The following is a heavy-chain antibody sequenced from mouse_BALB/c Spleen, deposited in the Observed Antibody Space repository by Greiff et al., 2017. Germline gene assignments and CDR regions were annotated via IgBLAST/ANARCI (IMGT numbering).Heavy chain of an antibody. Sequence: EVMLVESGGGLVQPGGSLKLSCAASGFTFSSYGMSWVRQTPDKRLELVATINSNGGSTYYPDSVKGRFTISRDNAKNTLYLQMSSLKSEDTAMYYCARSPAYYRYEAWFAYWGQGTLVTVAA. CDR2: INSNGGST. D-gene: IGHD2-14*01. J-gene: IGHJ3*01. CDR1: GFTFSSYG. CDR3: ARSPAYYRYEAWFAY. V-gene: IGHV5-6-3*01.